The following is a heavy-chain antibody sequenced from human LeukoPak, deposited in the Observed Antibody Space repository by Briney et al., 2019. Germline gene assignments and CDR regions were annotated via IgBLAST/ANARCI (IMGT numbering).Heavy chain of an antibody. J-gene: IGHJ4*02. CDR1: GFTFSDYG. D-gene: IGHD2-15*01. Sequence: PGGSLRLSCAASGFTFSDYGMQWVRQAPGKGLEWVAFIRYDGSDKYYADSVNGRLSISRDNSKNTLYLQMSSLRAEDTAVYYCARERGPVDYWGQGTLVTVSS. V-gene: IGHV3-30*02. CDR3: ARERGPVDY. CDR2: IRYDGSDK.